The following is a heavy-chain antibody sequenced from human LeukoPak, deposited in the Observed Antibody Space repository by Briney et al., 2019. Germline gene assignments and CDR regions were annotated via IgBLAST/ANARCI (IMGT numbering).Heavy chain of an antibody. CDR1: GGSISSGRFY. CDR3: ASSYYYGSGSYYNSFDY. CDR2: VYSSGSA. D-gene: IGHD3-10*01. J-gene: IGHJ4*02. V-gene: IGHV4-61*09. Sequence: SQTLSLTCSVSGGSISSGRFYWNWIRQPAGTGLEWLGHVYSSGSAKYNPSLKSRVTISVDTSKNQFSLKLSSVTAADTAVYYCASSYYYGSGSYYNSFDYWGQGTLVTVSS.